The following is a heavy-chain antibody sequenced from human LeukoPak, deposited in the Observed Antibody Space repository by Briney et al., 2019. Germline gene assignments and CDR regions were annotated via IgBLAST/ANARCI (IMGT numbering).Heavy chain of an antibody. Sequence: PSETLSLTCTVSSGSISRYYWSWIRQPPGKGLDWIGYIYYTGSTYYNPSLKSRVTISVDTSKNQFSLKLNPVTAADTAVYYCARKSVAVRDAFDIWGQGTMVTVSS. V-gene: IGHV4-59*01. CDR3: ARKSVAVRDAFDI. D-gene: IGHD6-19*01. J-gene: IGHJ3*02. CDR2: IYYTGST. CDR1: SGSISRYY.